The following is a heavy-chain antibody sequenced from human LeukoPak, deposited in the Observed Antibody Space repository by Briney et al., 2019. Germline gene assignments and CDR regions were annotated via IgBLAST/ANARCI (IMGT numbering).Heavy chain of an antibody. Sequence: ASVKVSCKASGGTFSSYAISWVRQAPGQGLEWMGRIITIFGTANYAQKFQGRVTITTDESTSTAYMELSSLRSEDTAVYYCATEPTIYDFWSGSMYCFDYWGQGTLVTVSS. D-gene: IGHD3-3*01. CDR3: ATEPTIYDFWSGSMYCFDY. V-gene: IGHV1-69*05. CDR1: GGTFSSYA. J-gene: IGHJ4*02. CDR2: IITIFGTA.